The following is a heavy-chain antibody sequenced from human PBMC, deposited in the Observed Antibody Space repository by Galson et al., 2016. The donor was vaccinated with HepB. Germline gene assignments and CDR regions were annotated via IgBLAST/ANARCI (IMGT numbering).Heavy chain of an antibody. D-gene: IGHD1/OR15-1a*01. Sequence: SLRLSCAAAGFNLGDYAMHWVRQAPGKGLEWVAGITWNTGSKGYADSVKGRFTISRDNAKNSLYLQMGSLRAEDTALYYCAKDFYKSRNNGMDVWGQGTTVTVSS. CDR1: GFNLGDYA. CDR2: ITWNTGSK. J-gene: IGHJ6*02. V-gene: IGHV3-9*01. CDR3: AKDFYKSRNNGMDV.